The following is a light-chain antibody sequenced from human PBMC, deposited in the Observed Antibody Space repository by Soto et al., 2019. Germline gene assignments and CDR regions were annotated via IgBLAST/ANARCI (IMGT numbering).Light chain of an antibody. J-gene: IGLJ1*01. CDR3: SSFSSSSTLEGV. V-gene: IGLV2-14*01. Sequence: QSALTQPASVSGCPGQSITISCTGTSSDVGGYNFVSWYQHHPGKAPKLVISKVTNRPSGVSDRFSASKSGNTASLTISGLQAEDEADYYCSSFSSSSTLEGVFGTGTKVTVL. CDR2: KVT. CDR1: SSDVGGYNF.